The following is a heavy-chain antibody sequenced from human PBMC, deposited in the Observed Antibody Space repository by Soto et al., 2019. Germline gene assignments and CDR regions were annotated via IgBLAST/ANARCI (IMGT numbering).Heavy chain of an antibody. D-gene: IGHD3-3*02. V-gene: IGHV4-39*01. Sequence: SETLSLTCTVSGGSISSSSYYWGWIRQPPGKGLEWIGSIYYSGSTYYNPSLKSRVTISVDTSKNQFSLKLSSVTAADTAVYYCARLATAFDYWGQGTLVTVSS. CDR3: ARLATAFDY. CDR2: IYYSGST. CDR1: GGSISSSSYY. J-gene: IGHJ4*02.